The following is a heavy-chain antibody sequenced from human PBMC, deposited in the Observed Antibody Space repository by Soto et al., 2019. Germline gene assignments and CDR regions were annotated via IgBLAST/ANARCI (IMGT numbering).Heavy chain of an antibody. CDR3: AHAGNKAAAGYYFDY. CDR1: GFSLSTSGVH. J-gene: IGHJ4*02. V-gene: IGHV2-5*02. D-gene: IGHD6-13*01. Sequence: SGPTLVNPTQTLTLTCTFSGFSLSTSGVHVGWIRQPPGKALEWLALIYWDDDKRYSPSLKSRLTITKDTSKNQVVLTMTNMDPVDTATYYCAHAGNKAAAGYYFDYCGQGTLVTFSS. CDR2: IYWDDDK.